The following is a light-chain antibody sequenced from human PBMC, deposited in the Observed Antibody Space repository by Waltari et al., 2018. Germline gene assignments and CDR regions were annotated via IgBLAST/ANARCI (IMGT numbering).Light chain of an antibody. Sequence: EIVLTQSPGTLSLSPGERATLSCRASQTVSRYLAWYQQKPGQAPRLLIYDASSRATGIPDRFSGSGSGTDFSLTISRLEPEDFAVYYCQKYRTLPATFGQGTKVQMK. V-gene: IGKV3-20*01. CDR3: QKYRTLPAT. CDR2: DAS. CDR1: QTVSRY. J-gene: IGKJ1*01.